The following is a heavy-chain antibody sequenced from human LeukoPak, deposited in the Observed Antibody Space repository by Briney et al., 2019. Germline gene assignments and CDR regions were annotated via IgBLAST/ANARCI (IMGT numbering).Heavy chain of an antibody. CDR3: AKGKYSSGGVPDY. J-gene: IGHJ4*02. D-gene: IGHD6-19*01. Sequence: GGSLGLSCVASEFTFSSHAMNWVRQAPGKGLEWVSSISGGGESTYYADSVKGRFTVSRDNSKNTLYLQINSLRGEDTAVYYCAKGKYSSGGVPDYWGQGTLVTVSS. CDR1: EFTFSSHA. V-gene: IGHV3-23*01. CDR2: ISGGGEST.